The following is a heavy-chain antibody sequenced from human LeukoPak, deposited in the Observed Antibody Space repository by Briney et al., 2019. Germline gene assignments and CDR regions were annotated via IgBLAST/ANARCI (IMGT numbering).Heavy chain of an antibody. CDR3: ARRPLARGGNSYVDP. CDR1: GGSISSYH. CDR2: IYYTGST. V-gene: IGHV4-59*08. D-gene: IGHD4-23*01. Sequence: SETLSLTCTVSGGSISSYHWSWIRQPPGKGLEWIGYIYYTGSTNYNPSLKSRVTISVDTSKNQFSLKLSSVTAADTAVYYCARRPLARGGNSYVDPWGQGTLVTVSS. J-gene: IGHJ5*02.